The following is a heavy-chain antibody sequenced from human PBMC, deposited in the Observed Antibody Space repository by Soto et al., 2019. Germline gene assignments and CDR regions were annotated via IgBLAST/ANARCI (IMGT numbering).Heavy chain of an antibody. J-gene: IGHJ6*02. CDR1: GDSVSSNSAA. CDR2: TYYRSKWYN. CDR3: ARVLDIVLVPGDYYGMDV. D-gene: IGHD2-2*03. V-gene: IGHV6-1*01. Sequence: PSQTLSLTCAISGDSVSSNSAAWNWIRQSPSRGLEWLGRTYYRSKWYNDYAVSVKSRITINPDTSKNQFSLQLNSVTPEDTAVYYCARVLDIVLVPGDYYGMDVWGQGTTVTSP.